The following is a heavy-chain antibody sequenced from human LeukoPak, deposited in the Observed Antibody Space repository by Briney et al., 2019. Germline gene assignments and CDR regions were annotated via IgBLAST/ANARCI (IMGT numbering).Heavy chain of an antibody. D-gene: IGHD3-3*01. CDR1: GFTFSNSA. Sequence: GGSLRLSCAASGFTFSNSAMSWVRQAPGKGLEWVSALNDSGITTYYAGSVKGRFPISRDNSKITLYLQMNSLRAEDTAVYYCAKASLYYDFWSGYPIPFYFDYWGQGTLVTVSS. CDR3: AKASLYYDFWSGYPIPFYFDY. J-gene: IGHJ4*02. V-gene: IGHV3-23*01. CDR2: LNDSGITT.